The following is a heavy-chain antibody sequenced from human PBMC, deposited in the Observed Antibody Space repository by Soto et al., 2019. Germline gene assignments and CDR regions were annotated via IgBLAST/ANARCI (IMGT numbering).Heavy chain of an antibody. CDR2: IRTKTDGGTT. CDR1: GFTFTNAW. V-gene: IGHV3-15*01. CDR3: VTETSNYGGYYYYYGLDV. J-gene: IGHJ6*02. Sequence: EVQLVESGGGLVKPGGSLRLSCAASGFTFTNAWMSWVRQAPGKGLEGVGRIRTKTDGGTTDYAAPVKGRFTISRDDSKNTLFVRMNSLKTEDTAVYYCVTETSNYGGYYYYYGLDVWGQGTTVTVSS. D-gene: IGHD4-4*01.